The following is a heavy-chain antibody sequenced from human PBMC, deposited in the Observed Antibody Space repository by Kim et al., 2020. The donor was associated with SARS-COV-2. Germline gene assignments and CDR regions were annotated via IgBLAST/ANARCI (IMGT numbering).Heavy chain of an antibody. CDR2: TYYRSKWYN. CDR3: ARDLGFGYSSSWYVFYGMDV. D-gene: IGHD6-13*01. J-gene: IGHJ6*02. Sequence: SQTLSLTCAISGDSVSSNSAAWNWIRQSPSRGLEWLGRTYYRSKWYNDYAVSVKSRITINPDTSKNQFSLQLNSVTPEDTAVYYCARDLGFGYSSSWYVFYGMDVWGQGTTVTVSS. CDR1: GDSVSSNSAA. V-gene: IGHV6-1*01.